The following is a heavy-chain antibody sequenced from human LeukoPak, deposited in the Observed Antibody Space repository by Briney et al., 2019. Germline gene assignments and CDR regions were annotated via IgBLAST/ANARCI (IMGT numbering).Heavy chain of an antibody. Sequence: ASVKDSCKASGYTLPSYDINWVRQATGQGLEWMGWMNPYSGNTGYAQKFQGRVTMTRNTSISTAYMELSSLRSEDTAVYYCARGSWVAVAGTFNYWGQGTLVTVSS. CDR1: GYTLPSYD. V-gene: IGHV1-8*01. J-gene: IGHJ4*02. CDR2: MNPYSGNT. CDR3: ARGSWVAVAGTFNY. D-gene: IGHD6-19*01.